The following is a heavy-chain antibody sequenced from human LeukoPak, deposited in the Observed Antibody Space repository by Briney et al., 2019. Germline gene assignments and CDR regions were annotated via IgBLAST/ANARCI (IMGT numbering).Heavy chain of an antibody. Sequence: PGESLRLSCAASGFTFSSYAMHWVRQAPGKGLEWVAVISYDGSNKYYADSVKGRFTISRDNSKNTLYLQMNSLRAEDTAVYYCARDEGSGSYFFDYWGQGTLVTVSS. J-gene: IGHJ4*02. CDR1: GFTFSSYA. V-gene: IGHV3-30*04. D-gene: IGHD1-26*01. CDR3: ARDEGSGSYFFDY. CDR2: ISYDGSNK.